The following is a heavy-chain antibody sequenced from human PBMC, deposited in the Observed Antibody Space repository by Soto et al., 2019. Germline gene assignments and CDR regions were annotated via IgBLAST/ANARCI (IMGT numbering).Heavy chain of an antibody. Sequence: GGSLRLSCAASGFTFSTYAMTWVRQAPGKGPEWVSSVSASGVSTYYADSVKGRFTISRDNSKNTLYLQMNSLRDEDTAVYYCARESRFLEWLSLNWFDPWGQGTLVTVSS. CDR1: GFTFSTYA. J-gene: IGHJ5*02. CDR2: VSASGVST. D-gene: IGHD3-3*01. V-gene: IGHV3-23*01. CDR3: ARESRFLEWLSLNWFDP.